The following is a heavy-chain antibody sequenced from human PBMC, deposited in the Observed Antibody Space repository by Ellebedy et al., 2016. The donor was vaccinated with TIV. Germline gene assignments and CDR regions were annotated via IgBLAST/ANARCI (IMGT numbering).Heavy chain of an antibody. CDR3: ARSLLIFSVDKCYFDL. Sequence: GSLRLSCTVSGGSISGSSYYWGWLRPPPGKGLEWIGNLFDTGNTYYNPSLTSRVSISVDTSKNQFSLKLTSVTAADTAVYYCARSLLIFSVDKCYFDLWGRGTLVTVSS. CDR1: GGSISGSSYY. J-gene: IGHJ2*01. CDR2: LFDTGNT. D-gene: IGHD3/OR15-3a*01. V-gene: IGHV4-39*01.